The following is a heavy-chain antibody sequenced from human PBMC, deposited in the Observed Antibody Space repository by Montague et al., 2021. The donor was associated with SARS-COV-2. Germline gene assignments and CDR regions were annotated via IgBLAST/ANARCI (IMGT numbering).Heavy chain of an antibody. CDR1: GGSVSSGSYY. CDR2: IYYSVST. V-gene: IGHV4-61*01. D-gene: IGHD3-3*01. Sequence: SETLSLTCIVSGGSVSSGSYYWSWIRQPPGKGLEWIGYIYYSVSTNYNPSLKSRVTISVDTSKDQFSLKLSSVTAADTAVYYCARDPWRITIFGVVTRYGMDVWGQGTTVTVSS. J-gene: IGHJ6*02. CDR3: ARDPWRITIFGVVTRYGMDV.